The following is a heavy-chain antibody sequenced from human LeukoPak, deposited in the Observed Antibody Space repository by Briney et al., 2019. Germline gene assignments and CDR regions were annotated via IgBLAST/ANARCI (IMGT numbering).Heavy chain of an antibody. CDR3: ASSIRVTGTTAGYYYYYYMDV. J-gene: IGHJ6*03. V-gene: IGHV1-69*13. Sequence: GASVKVSCKVSGYTLTELSMHWVRQAPGKGLEWMGGIIPIFGTANYAQKFQGRVTITADESTSTAYMELSSLRSEDTAVYYCASSIRVTGTTAGYYYYYYMDVWGKGTTVTVSS. CDR1: GYTLTELS. D-gene: IGHD1-7*01. CDR2: IIPIFGTA.